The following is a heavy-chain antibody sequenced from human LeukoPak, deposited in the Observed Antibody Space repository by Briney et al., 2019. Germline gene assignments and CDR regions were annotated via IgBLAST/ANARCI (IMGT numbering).Heavy chain of an antibody. CDR1: GFTFSSYG. Sequence: PGGSLRLSCAASGFTFSSYGMRWVRQAPGKGLEWVAVIWYDGSNKYYADSVKGRFTISRDNSKNTLYLQMNSLRAEDTAVYYCARAAYCGGDCYDYYFDYWGQGTLVTVSS. D-gene: IGHD2-21*02. J-gene: IGHJ4*02. CDR2: IWYDGSNK. V-gene: IGHV3-33*01. CDR3: ARAAYCGGDCYDYYFDY.